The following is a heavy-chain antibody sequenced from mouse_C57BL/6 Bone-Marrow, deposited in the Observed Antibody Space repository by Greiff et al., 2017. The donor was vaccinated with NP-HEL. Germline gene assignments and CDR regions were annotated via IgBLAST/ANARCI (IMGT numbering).Heavy chain of an antibody. J-gene: IGHJ2*01. CDR2: IRNKANGYTT. D-gene: IGHD4-1*01. Sequence: DVHLVESGGGLVQPGGSLSLSCAASGFTFTDYYMSWVRQPPGKALEWLGFIRNKANGYTTEYSASVKGRFTISRDNSQSILYLQMNALRAEDSATYYCARIKLGRYFDYWGQGTTLTVSS. CDR1: GFTFTDYY. V-gene: IGHV7-3*01. CDR3: ARIKLGRYFDY.